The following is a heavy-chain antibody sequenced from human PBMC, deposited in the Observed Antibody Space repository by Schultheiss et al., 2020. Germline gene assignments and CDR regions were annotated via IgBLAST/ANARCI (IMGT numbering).Heavy chain of an antibody. CDR2: IWYDGSNK. D-gene: IGHD3-3*01. Sequence: GGSLRLSCAASGFTFSSYGMHWVRQAPGKGLEWVAVIWYDGSNKYYADSVKGRFTISRDNSKNTLYLQMNSLRAEDTAVYYCAKDPIYDFWSGHHDAFDIWGQGTMVTVSS. CDR3: AKDPIYDFWSGHHDAFDI. V-gene: IGHV3-33*06. J-gene: IGHJ3*02. CDR1: GFTFSSYG.